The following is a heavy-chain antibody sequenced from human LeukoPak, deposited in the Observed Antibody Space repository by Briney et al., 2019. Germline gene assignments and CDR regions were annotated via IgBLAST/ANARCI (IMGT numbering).Heavy chain of an antibody. Sequence: SGPTLVKPTQTLTLTCTFSGFSLSTSGVGVGWIRQPPGKALEWLALFYWDDEMRYSPSLKRRLTITKDTSKNQVVLTMTNMDPVDTATYYCAHTMYGSGSYYRQYFHHWGQGTLVTVSS. CDR2: FYWDDEM. V-gene: IGHV2-5*02. J-gene: IGHJ1*01. CDR1: GFSLSTSGVG. CDR3: AHTMYGSGSYYRQYFHH. D-gene: IGHD3-10*01.